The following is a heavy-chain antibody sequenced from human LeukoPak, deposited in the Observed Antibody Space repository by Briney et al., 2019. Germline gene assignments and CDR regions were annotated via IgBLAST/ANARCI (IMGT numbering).Heavy chain of an antibody. Sequence: SETLSLTCAVSGYSISSGYYWGWIRQPPGKGLEWIGSIYHSGSTYYNPSLKSRVTISVDTSKNQFSLKLSSVTAADTAVYYCARGSTVTRINWYFDLWGRGTLVTVSS. J-gene: IGHJ2*01. V-gene: IGHV4-38-2*01. D-gene: IGHD4-17*01. CDR1: GYSISSGYY. CDR3: ARGSTVTRINWYFDL. CDR2: IYHSGST.